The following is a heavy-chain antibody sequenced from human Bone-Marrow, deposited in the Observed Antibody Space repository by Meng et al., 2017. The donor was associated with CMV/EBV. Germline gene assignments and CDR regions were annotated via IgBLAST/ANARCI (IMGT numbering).Heavy chain of an antibody. CDR2: IQQNGGAK. Sequence: GGSLRLSCAASGFSFSGYWMSWVRQAPGKGLEWVANIQQNGGAKYHVDSVKGRFTISRDNANNSLSLQMNSLRVEDTAVYYCATSSNGFFDHWGQGALVTVSS. V-gene: IGHV3-7*01. D-gene: IGHD2-8*01. CDR3: ATSSNGFFDH. CDR1: GFSFSGYW. J-gene: IGHJ4*02.